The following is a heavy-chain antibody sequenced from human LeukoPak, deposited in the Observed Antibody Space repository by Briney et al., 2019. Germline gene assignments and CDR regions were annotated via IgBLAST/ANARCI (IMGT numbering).Heavy chain of an antibody. Sequence: GASVKVSCKASGYTFTGYYMHWVRQAPGQGLEWMGWINPNSGGTNYAQKFQGRVTMTRDTSISTAYMELSRLRSDDTAVYYYARGRYYDFWSGHNNWFDPWGQGTLVTVSS. V-gene: IGHV1-2*02. D-gene: IGHD3-3*01. J-gene: IGHJ5*02. CDR3: ARGRYYDFWSGHNNWFDP. CDR2: INPNSGGT. CDR1: GYTFTGYY.